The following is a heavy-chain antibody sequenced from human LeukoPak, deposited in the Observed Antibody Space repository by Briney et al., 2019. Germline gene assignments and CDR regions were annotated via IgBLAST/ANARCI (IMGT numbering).Heavy chain of an antibody. CDR1: GFTFSSYS. CDR2: ISSSSSTI. V-gene: IGHV3-48*04. J-gene: IGHJ4*02. D-gene: IGHD3-22*01. CDR3: ARAIVVGTFDY. Sequence: PGGSLRLSCAALGFTFSSYSMSWVRQAPGKGLEWVSYISSSSSTIYYADSVKGRFTISRDNAKNSLYLQMNSLRAEDTAVYYCARAIVVGTFDYWGQGTLVTVSS.